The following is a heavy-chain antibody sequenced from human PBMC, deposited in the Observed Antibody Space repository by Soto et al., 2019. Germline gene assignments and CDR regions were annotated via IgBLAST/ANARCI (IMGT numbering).Heavy chain of an antibody. V-gene: IGHV3-21*01. CDR1: GFTFSSYS. CDR2: ISSSSSYI. Sequence: PGGSLRLSCAASGFTFSSYSMNWVRQAPGKGLEWVSSISSSSSYIYYADSVKGRFTISRDNAKNSLYLQMNSLRAEDTAVYYCARTDQAVVAAAGPAFDYWGKGTRATVPS. CDR3: ARTDQAVVAAAGPAFDY. D-gene: IGHD6-13*01. J-gene: IGHJ4*02.